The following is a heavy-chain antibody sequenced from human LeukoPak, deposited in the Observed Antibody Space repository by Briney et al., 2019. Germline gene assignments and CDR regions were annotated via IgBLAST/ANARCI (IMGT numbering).Heavy chain of an antibody. CDR2: ITSGGNT. V-gene: IGHV3-53*01. CDR3: ARGRGYRDYDRPRDY. Sequence: GGSLRLSCAASGFTVSSNYMNWVRQAPGKGLEWVSVITSGGNTYSADSVKCQFTTSRDNSKNTLYVQMNSLRAEDTAIYDCARGRGYRDYDRPRDYWGQGTLVTVSS. J-gene: IGHJ4*02. CDR1: GFTVSSNY. D-gene: IGHD5-12*01.